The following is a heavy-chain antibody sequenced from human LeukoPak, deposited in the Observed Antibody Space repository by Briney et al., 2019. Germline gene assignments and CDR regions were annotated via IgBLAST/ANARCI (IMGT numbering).Heavy chain of an antibody. CDR2: IIPIFGTA. CDR1: GGTFSSYA. CDR3: ARRLPLNRYSSGWYQKSFSWFDP. D-gene: IGHD6-19*01. J-gene: IGHJ5*02. Sequence: SVKVSCKASGGTFSSYAISWVRQAPGQGLEWMGGIIPIFGTANCAQKFQGRVTITADESTSTAYMELSSLRSEDTAVYYCARRLPLNRYSSGWYQKSFSWFDPWGQGTLVTVSS. V-gene: IGHV1-69*13.